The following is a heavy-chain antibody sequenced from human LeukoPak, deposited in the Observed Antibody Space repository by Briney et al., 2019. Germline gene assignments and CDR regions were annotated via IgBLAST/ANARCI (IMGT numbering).Heavy chain of an antibody. CDR3: ARRDGYIIGFFDY. CDR1: GGSISSSSHY. V-gene: IGHV4-39*01. CDR2: IYYSGST. J-gene: IGHJ4*02. D-gene: IGHD5-24*01. Sequence: SETLSLTCTVAGGSISSSSHYWGWIRQPPGKGLEWIGSIYYSGSTYYNPSLKSRVTISVDTSKNQFSLKLSSVTAADTAVYYCARRDGYIIGFFDYWGQGTLVTVS.